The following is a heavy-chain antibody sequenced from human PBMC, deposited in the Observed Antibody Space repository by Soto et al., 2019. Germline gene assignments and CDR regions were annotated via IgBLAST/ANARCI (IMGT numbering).Heavy chain of an antibody. CDR2: IYHSGST. V-gene: IGHV4-38-2*02. CDR1: GYSISSGYY. Sequence: PSETLSLTCAVSGYSISSGYYWGWIRQPPGKGLEWIGSIYHSGSTYYNTSLKSRVTITVDTSKDQFSLKLSSVTAADTAVYYCARDNRGRETWFDPWGQGTLVT. CDR3: ARDNRGRETWFDP. J-gene: IGHJ5*02. D-gene: IGHD1-26*01.